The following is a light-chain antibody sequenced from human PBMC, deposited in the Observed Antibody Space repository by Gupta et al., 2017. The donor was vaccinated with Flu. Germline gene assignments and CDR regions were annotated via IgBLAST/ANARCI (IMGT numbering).Light chain of an antibody. J-gene: IGLJ3*02. Sequence: QSVLTQPPSVSAAPGQKVTIACSGSSSSIGNNYVSWYQPIPGTAPNLLIYYNNNRRSGLPARFSGSKSGTSATLDITGLQAGDEADYYCGTLDSSRDARVFGGGTKLTVL. CDR2: YNN. CDR1: SSSIGNNY. CDR3: GTLDSSRDARV. V-gene: IGLV1-51*01.